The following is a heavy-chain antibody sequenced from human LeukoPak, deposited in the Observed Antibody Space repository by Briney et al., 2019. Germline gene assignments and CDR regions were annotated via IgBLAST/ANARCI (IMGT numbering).Heavy chain of an antibody. J-gene: IGHJ4*02. V-gene: IGHV4-39*07. D-gene: IGHD1/OR15-1a*01. Sequence: SETLSLTCTVSGASINSDTYYWGRIRQPPGKGLEWIGTHSHSGSAYYNPSLRSRITMSLDTSENQLSLKLYSVTAADTAIYYCARYQTGTMFAVWGQGTLVTVSS. CDR3: ARYQTGTMFAV. CDR1: GASINSDTYY. CDR2: HSHSGSA.